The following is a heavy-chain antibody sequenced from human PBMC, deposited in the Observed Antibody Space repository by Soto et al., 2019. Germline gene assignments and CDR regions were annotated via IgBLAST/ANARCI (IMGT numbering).Heavy chain of an antibody. CDR1: GYTFTGYY. J-gene: IGHJ5*02. D-gene: IGHD6-19*01. CDR3: ARARSIAVAVSWFDP. V-gene: IGHV1-2*04. CDR2: INPNSGGT. Sequence: QVQLVQSGAEVKKPGASVKVSCKASGYTFTGYYMHWVRQAPGQGLEWMGWINPNSGGTNYAQKFQGWVTMTRDTSISTAYMELSRLRSDDTAVYYCARARSIAVAVSWFDPWGQGTLVTVSS.